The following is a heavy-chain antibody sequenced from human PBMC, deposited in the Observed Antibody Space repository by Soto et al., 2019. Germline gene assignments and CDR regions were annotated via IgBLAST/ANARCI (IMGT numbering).Heavy chain of an antibody. V-gene: IGHV4-39*01. D-gene: IGHD3-10*01. Sequence: SETLSLTCTVSGGSISSSSYYWGWIRQPPGKGLEWIGSIYYSGTTYYNPSLKSRVTISVDTSKNQFYLQWSSLKASDTAMYYCARQIRVFYHGSGSQGVGAFDIWGQGTMVTVSS. CDR1: GGSISSSSYY. J-gene: IGHJ3*02. CDR3: ARQIRVFYHGSGSQGVGAFDI. CDR2: IYYSGTT.